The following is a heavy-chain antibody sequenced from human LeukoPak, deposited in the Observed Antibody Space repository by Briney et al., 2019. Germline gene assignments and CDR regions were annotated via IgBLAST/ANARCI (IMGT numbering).Heavy chain of an antibody. Sequence: SVKVSCKASGGTFSSYAISWVRQAPGQGLEWRGRIIPILGIANYAQKFQGRVTITADKSTSTAYMELSSPRSEDTAVYYCARLGTRWLQSSYFDYWGQGTLVTVSS. CDR2: IIPILGIA. J-gene: IGHJ4*02. CDR1: GGTFSSYA. CDR3: ARLGTRWLQSSYFDY. V-gene: IGHV1-69*04. D-gene: IGHD5-24*01.